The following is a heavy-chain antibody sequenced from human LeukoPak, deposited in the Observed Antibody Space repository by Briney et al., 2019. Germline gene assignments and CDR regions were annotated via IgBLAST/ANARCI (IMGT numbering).Heavy chain of an antibody. V-gene: IGHV3-30*07. CDR2: ISQGGDVT. CDR3: AKDSTSPAIIYSGYDYPHPFDY. D-gene: IGHD5-12*01. CDR1: GFRFSTYD. J-gene: IGHJ4*02. Sequence: GRSLRLSCAASGFRFSTYDTNWVRQAPGKGLEWVAAISQGGDVTVYADSVQGRFTISRDNSKSTLYLQMNSLRAEDTAVYYCAKDSTSPAIIYSGYDYPHPFDYWGQGTLVTVSS.